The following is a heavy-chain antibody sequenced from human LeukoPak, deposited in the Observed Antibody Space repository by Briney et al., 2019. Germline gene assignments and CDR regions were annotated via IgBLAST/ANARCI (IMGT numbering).Heavy chain of an antibody. CDR3: SRHAKTYYGSGSYSTNFDY. D-gene: IGHD3-10*01. V-gene: IGHV4-59*08. J-gene: IGHJ4*02. CDR2: IYYSGST. Sequence: SETLSLTCTVSGGSISSYYWSWIRRPPGKGLEWIGYIYYSGSTNYNPSLKSRVTISVDTSKNQFSLKLSSVTAADTAVYYCSRHAKTYYGSGSYSTNFDYWGQGTLVTVSS. CDR1: GGSISSYY.